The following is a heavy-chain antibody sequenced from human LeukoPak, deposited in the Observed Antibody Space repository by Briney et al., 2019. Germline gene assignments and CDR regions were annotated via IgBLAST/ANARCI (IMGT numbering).Heavy chain of an antibody. CDR1: GYTFTSYD. J-gene: IGHJ3*02. CDR3: ARGGYDFWSGYYNRDAFDI. V-gene: IGHV1-8*01. CDR2: MNPNSGNT. Sequence: GASVKVSCKASGYTFTSYDINWVRQATGQGLEWMGWMNPNSGNTGYAQKFQGRVTMTRNTSISTAYMELSSLRSEDTAVYYCARGGYDFWSGYYNRDAFDIWGQGTMVTVSS. D-gene: IGHD3-3*01.